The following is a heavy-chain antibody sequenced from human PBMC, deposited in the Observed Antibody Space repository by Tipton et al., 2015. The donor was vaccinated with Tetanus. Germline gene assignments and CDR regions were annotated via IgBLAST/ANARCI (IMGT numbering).Heavy chain of an antibody. V-gene: IGHV4-30-2*01. D-gene: IGHD2-21*02. Sequence: TLSLTCAVSGDSISSAGYSWSWIRQPPGKGLEWIGFIYHNGGTYYNPSLKSRATISVDRSKNQFSLKLRSVTAADTAFYYCSRTAVNWFDPWGPGILVTVSS. CDR2: IYHNGGT. CDR3: SRTAVNWFDP. CDR1: GDSISSAGYS. J-gene: IGHJ5*02.